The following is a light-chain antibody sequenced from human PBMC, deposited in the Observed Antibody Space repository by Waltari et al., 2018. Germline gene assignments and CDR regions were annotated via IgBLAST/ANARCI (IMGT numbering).Light chain of an antibody. CDR2: DVD. Sequence: QSALTQPRSVSGSPGQSVTLSCTGTNSDVGAYNYVSWYQQRPGKAPKLVIYDVDKRPAAVPARFSGSKAGNTASLTISGLQADDEADYYCCSYAGRYTSVFGGGTKVTVL. CDR3: CSYAGRYTSV. J-gene: IGLJ2*01. V-gene: IGLV2-11*01. CDR1: NSDVGAYNY.